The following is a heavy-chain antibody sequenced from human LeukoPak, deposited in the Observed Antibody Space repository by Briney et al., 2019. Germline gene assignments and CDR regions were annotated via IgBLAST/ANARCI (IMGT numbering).Heavy chain of an antibody. V-gene: IGHV4-34*01. D-gene: IGHD3-3*01. J-gene: IGHJ6*02. CDR3: ARGQKGPTYYDFWSGSSQGAPSYYYYGMDV. Sequence: KPSETLSLTCAVYGGSFSGYYWSWIRQPPGKGLEWIGEINHSGSTNYNPSLKSRVTISVDTSKNQFSLKLSSVTAADTAVYYCARGQKGPTYYDFWSGSSQGAPSYYYYGMDVWGQGTTVTVSS. CDR1: GGSFSGYY. CDR2: INHSGST.